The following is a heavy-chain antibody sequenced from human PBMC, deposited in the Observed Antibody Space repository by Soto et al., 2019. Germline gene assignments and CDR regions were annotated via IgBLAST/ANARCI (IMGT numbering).Heavy chain of an antibody. CDR3: ARDLGWSTAYCGGDCYSFDY. D-gene: IGHD2-21*01. CDR1: GYTFTIYG. CDR2: ISAYNGNT. J-gene: IGHJ4*02. V-gene: IGHV1-18*01. Sequence: ASVKVSCKASGYTFTIYGISWVRQAPGQGLEWMGWISAYNGNTNYAQKLQGRVTMTTDTSTSTAYMELRSLRSDDTAVYYCARDLGWSTAYCGGDCYSFDYWGQGTLVTVSS.